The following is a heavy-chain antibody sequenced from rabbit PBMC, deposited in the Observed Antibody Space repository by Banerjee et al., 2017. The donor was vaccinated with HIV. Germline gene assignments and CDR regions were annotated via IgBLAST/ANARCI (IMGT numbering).Heavy chain of an antibody. CDR2: INTSSGNA. CDR3: ARGTYGYAGYAPNL. D-gene: IGHD6-1*01. V-gene: IGHV1S45*01. CDR1: GFSFSNKYV. J-gene: IGHJ4*01. Sequence: QEQLEESGGDLVKPEGSLTLTCTASGFSFSNKYVMCWVRQAPGKGLEWIACINTSSGNAVYANWAKGRFTISKTSSTTVTLQMTSLTAADTATYFCARGTYGYAGYAPNLWGQGTLVTVS.